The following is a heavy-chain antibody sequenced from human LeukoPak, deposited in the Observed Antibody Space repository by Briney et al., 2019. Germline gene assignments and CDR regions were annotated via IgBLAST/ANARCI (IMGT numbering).Heavy chain of an antibody. CDR1: EFTFSGYT. CDR2: ISPDSTEI. D-gene: IGHD2-2*01. Sequence: GGSLRLSCAGAEFTFSGYTMNWVRQAPGKGLEWVSYISPDSTEIYYADSVKGRFTISRDNSKNTLYLQMNSLRAEDTAVYYCARRGVVPAAPHDPWGQGTLVTVSS. V-gene: IGHV3-48*01. J-gene: IGHJ5*02. CDR3: ARRGVVPAAPHDP.